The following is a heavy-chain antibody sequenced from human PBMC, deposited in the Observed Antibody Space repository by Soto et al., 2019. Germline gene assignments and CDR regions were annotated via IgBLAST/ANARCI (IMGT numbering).Heavy chain of an antibody. J-gene: IGHJ3*02. D-gene: IGHD2-15*01. Sequence: PSETLSLTCAVSGGSISSSNWWSWVRQPPGKGLEWIGEIYHSGSTNYNPSLKSRVTISVDKSKNQFSLKLSSVTAADTAVYYCASSLWGQGAALGGGAFDIWGQGTMVTVSS. CDR3: ASSLWGQGAALGGGAFDI. V-gene: IGHV4-4*02. CDR2: IYHSGST. CDR1: GGSISSSNW.